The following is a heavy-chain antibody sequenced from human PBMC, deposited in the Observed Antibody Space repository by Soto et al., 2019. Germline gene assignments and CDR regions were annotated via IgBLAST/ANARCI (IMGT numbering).Heavy chain of an antibody. V-gene: IGHV3-48*01. CDR2: ISSSSSPI. J-gene: IGHJ5*02. CDR1: GFTFSSND. CDR3: ARDQSWHDLVWWFDP. D-gene: IGHD1-1*01. Sequence: SLRLSCAAAGFTFSSNDMNWVRQAPGKGLEWVSYISSSSSPIYYADSVRGRFTISRDNAKNSLYLQMNSLRAEDTAVYYCARDQSWHDLVWWFDPWGQGTLVTVSS.